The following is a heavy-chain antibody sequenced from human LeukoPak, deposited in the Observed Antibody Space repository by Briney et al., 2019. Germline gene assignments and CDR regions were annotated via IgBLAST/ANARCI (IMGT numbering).Heavy chain of an antibody. CDR2: ISGNGDST. D-gene: IGHD6-13*01. CDR3: AKDGAIAAVGWYYYMDV. V-gene: IGHV3-23*01. J-gene: IGHJ6*03. CDR1: GFTFSNYA. Sequence: GGSLRLSCAASGFTFSNYAMTWVRQAPGKGLEWVSTISGNGDSTYYADSVKGRFTISRDNSKNTLYLQMNSLRAEDTALYYCAKDGAIAAVGWYYYMDVWGKGTTVTVSS.